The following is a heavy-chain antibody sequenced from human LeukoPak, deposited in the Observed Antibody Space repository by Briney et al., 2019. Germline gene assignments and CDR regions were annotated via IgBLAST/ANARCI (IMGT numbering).Heavy chain of an antibody. D-gene: IGHD6-13*01. CDR1: GGSFSGYY. CDR2: IYTSGST. Sequence: SETLSLTCAVYGGSFSGYYWSWIRQPAGKGLEWIGRIYTSGSTNYNPSLKSRVTMSVDTSKNQFSLKLSSVTAADTAVYYCARGYSSSWYVLDYWGQGTLVTVSS. V-gene: IGHV4-59*10. J-gene: IGHJ4*02. CDR3: ARGYSSSWYVLDY.